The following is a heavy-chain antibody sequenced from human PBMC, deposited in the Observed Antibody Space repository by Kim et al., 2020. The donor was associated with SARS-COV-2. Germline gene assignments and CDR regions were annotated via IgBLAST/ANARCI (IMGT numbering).Heavy chain of an antibody. CDR2: IYYSRST. Sequence: SETLSLTCTVSGGSISSSSYYWGWIRQPPGKGLEWIGSIYYSRSTYYNPALKSRVTITVDTSKTQFSLKLSSVTDADTAVYYCAGGRDGYNYFRRIINWGEGDLVTVSS. V-gene: IGHV4-39*01. D-gene: IGHD5-12*01. CDR3: AGGRDGYNYFRRIIN. CDR1: GGSISSSSYY. J-gene: IGHJ4*02.